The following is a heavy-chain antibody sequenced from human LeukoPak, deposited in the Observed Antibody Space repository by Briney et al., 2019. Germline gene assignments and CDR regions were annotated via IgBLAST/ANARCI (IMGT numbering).Heavy chain of an antibody. V-gene: IGHV4-59*01. Sequence: PSETLSLTCAVSGGSISSYYWSWIRQPPGKGLEWIGYIYYSGSTNYNPSLKSRVTISVDTSKNQFSLKLSSVTAADTAVYYCARGNKGIYYYYYYMDVWGKGTTVTVSS. CDR2: IYYSGST. J-gene: IGHJ6*03. CDR1: GGSISSYY. D-gene: IGHD2/OR15-2a*01. CDR3: ARGNKGIYYYYYYMDV.